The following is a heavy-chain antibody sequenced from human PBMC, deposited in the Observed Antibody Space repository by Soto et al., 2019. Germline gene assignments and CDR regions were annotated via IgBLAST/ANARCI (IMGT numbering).Heavy chain of an antibody. J-gene: IGHJ4*02. CDR3: ARGPRPYKNSGWFFDY. CDR1: GFTFSSYD. Sequence: GWSLRLSCAASGFTFSSYDMHWVRQATGKGLEWVSAIGTAGDTYYPGSVKGRFTISRENAKNSLYLQMNSLRAEDTAVYYCARGPRPYKNSGWFFDYWGQGTLVTVSS. CDR2: IGTAGDT. V-gene: IGHV3-13*01. D-gene: IGHD6-19*01.